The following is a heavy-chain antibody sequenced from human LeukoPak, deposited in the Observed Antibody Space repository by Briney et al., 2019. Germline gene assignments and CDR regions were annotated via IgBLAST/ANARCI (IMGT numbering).Heavy chain of an antibody. V-gene: IGHV1-2*02. D-gene: IGHD4-11*01. CDR3: ARGGSNYHFDH. CDR1: GYTFTGFY. CDR2: INPNSGGT. J-gene: IGHJ4*02. Sequence: ASVKVSCKASGYTFTGFYIHWVRQAPGQGLEWMGWINPNSGGTKYTQRFQGRVTMTEDTSTDTAYMELSSLRSEDTAVYYCARGGSNYHFDHWGQGTLVTVSS.